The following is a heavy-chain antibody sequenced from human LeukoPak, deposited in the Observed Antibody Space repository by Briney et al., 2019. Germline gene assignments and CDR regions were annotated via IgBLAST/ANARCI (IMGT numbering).Heavy chain of an antibody. J-gene: IGHJ5*02. CDR1: GFTFSSYA. Sequence: GGSLRLSCAASGFTFSSYAMSWVRQAPGKGLEWVSAISGSGGSTSYADSVKGRFTISRDNSKNTLYLQMNSLRAEDTAVYYCAKDGGYYYGSGSYFWFDPWGQGTLVTVSS. CDR2: ISGSGGST. CDR3: AKDGGYYYGSGSYFWFDP. V-gene: IGHV3-23*01. D-gene: IGHD3-10*01.